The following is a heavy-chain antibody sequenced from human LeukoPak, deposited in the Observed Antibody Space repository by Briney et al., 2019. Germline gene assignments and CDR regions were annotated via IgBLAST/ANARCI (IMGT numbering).Heavy chain of an antibody. V-gene: IGHV5-51*01. CDR2: IYLGDSDT. D-gene: IGHD2-8*02. CDR3: ARRGLTWSPIDF. J-gene: IGHJ4*02. CDR1: GFSFTRYW. Sequence: GESLKISCKGSGFSFTRYWIAWVRQMPGKGLEWMGIIYLGDSDTRYSPSFQGQVTISADKSISTAYLQWSSLKASDTAIYYCARRGLTWSPIDFWGQGTLVTVSS.